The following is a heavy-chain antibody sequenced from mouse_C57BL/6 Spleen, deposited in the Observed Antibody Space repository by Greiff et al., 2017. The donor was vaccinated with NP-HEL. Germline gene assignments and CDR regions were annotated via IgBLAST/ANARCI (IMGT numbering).Heavy chain of an antibody. V-gene: IGHV1-63*01. J-gene: IGHJ2*01. CDR2: IYPGGGYT. CDR1: GYTFTNYW. CDR3: ARGGGYYGSLDY. Sequence: QVQLKESGAELVRPGTSVKMSCKASGYTFTNYWIGWAKQRPGHGLEWIGDIYPGGGYTNYNEKFKGKATLTADKSSSTAYMQFSSLTSEDSAIYYCARGGGYYGSLDYWGQGTTLTVSS. D-gene: IGHD1-1*01.